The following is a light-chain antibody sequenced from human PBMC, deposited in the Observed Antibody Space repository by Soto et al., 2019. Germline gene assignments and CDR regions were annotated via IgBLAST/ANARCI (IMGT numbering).Light chain of an antibody. CDR1: QSVSSN. Sequence: EIVMTQSPATLSVSPGERATLSCRASQSVSSNLAWYQQKPGQAPRLLIYGASTRATGIPARFSGSGSGTEFTLTISSLQSEDFAVYYCQGGLFHFGPGTKVDIK. CDR3: QGGLFH. CDR2: GAS. J-gene: IGKJ3*01. V-gene: IGKV3-15*01.